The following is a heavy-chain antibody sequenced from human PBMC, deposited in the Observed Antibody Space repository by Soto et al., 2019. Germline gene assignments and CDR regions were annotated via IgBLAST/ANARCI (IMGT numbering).Heavy chain of an antibody. Sequence: SETLSLTGTVSGGSISSDDYYWTWIRQPPGKGLEWIGYIYYSGKTNYNPSLESRLTISIDRSKNQFSLTLSSVSAADTALYYCARDRSNSPDYFDYWGQGTLVTVS. CDR3: ARDRSNSPDYFDY. D-gene: IGHD6-6*01. CDR1: GGSISSDDYY. J-gene: IGHJ4*02. CDR2: IYYSGKT. V-gene: IGHV4-30-4*01.